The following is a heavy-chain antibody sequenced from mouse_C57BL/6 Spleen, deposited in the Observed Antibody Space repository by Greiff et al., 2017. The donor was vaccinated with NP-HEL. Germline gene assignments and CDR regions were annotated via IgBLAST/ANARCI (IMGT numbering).Heavy chain of an antibody. D-gene: IGHD1-1*01. CDR1: GYTFTSYW. J-gene: IGHJ2*01. V-gene: IGHV1-55*01. CDR2: IYPGSGST. Sequence: VQLQQPGAELVKPGASVKMSCKASGYTFTSYWITWVKQRPGQGLEWIGDIYPGSGSTNYNEKFKSKATLTVDTSSSTAYMQLSSLTSEDSAVYYCARDPYYDGSSSYYFDYWGQGTTLTVAS. CDR3: ARDPYYDGSSSYYFDY.